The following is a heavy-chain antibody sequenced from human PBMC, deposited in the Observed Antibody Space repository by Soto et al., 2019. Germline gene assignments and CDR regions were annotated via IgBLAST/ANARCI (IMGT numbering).Heavy chain of an antibody. V-gene: IGHV3-9*01. Sequence: EVQLVESGGGLVQPGMSLSLSCTASGFTFDDYTMHWVRQAPGKGLEWVAHITWNSASIDYADSVKGRFSISRDNAKSSLYLQMNSLRTEDTAFYYCVKNRDNFAYNAHRPYDFWCQGTLVTVS. CDR3: VKNRDNFAYNAHRPYDF. J-gene: IGHJ4*02. D-gene: IGHD1-1*01. CDR1: GFTFDDYT. CDR2: ITWNSASI.